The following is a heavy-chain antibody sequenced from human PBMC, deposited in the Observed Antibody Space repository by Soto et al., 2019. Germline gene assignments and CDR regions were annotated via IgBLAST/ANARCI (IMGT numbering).Heavy chain of an antibody. J-gene: IGHJ4*02. D-gene: IGHD4-17*01. CDR1: GFTFTSSA. CDR2: IVVGSGNT. V-gene: IGHV1-58*02. Sequence: ASVKVSCKASGFTFTSSAMQWVRQARGQRLEWIGWIVVGSGNTNYAQKFQERVTITRDMSKSTAYMELSSLGSEDTAVYYCAAADPYYYGDYAYFDYWGQGTLVTVSS. CDR3: AAADPYYYGDYAYFDY.